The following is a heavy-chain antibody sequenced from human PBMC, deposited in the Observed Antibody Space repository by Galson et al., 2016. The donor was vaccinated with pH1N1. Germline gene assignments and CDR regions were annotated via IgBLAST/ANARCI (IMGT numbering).Heavy chain of an antibody. J-gene: IGHJ3*02. Sequence: CAISGDSVSSNSAAWNWIRQSPSRGLEWLGRTCYRSKWYNDYGVSVKSRITINPDTSKNQFSLQLNSVTPEDTAVYYCARSEYYYDSSGYRHDTFDIWGHGTTVTVSS. CDR3: ARSEYYYDSSGYRHDTFDI. V-gene: IGHV6-1*01. D-gene: IGHD3-22*01. CDR1: GDSVSSNSAA. CDR2: TCYRSKWYN.